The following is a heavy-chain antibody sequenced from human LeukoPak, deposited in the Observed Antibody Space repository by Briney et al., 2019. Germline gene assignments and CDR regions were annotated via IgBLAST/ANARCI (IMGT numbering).Heavy chain of an antibody. J-gene: IGHJ4*02. CDR1: GGSFSGYY. Sequence: TSETLSLTCAVYGGSFSGYYWSWIRQPPGKGLEWIGEINHSGSTNYNPSLKSRVTISVDTSKNQFSLKLSSVTAADTAVYYCARNYDFWSGPDYFDYWGQGTLVTVSS. D-gene: IGHD3-3*01. CDR2: INHSGST. V-gene: IGHV4-34*01. CDR3: ARNYDFWSGPDYFDY.